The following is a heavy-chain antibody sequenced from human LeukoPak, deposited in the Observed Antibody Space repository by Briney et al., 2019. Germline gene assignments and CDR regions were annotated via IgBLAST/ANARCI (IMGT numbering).Heavy chain of an antibody. J-gene: IGHJ4*02. V-gene: IGHV3-53*01. CDR3: ASRIATAGSVDY. Sequence: GGSLRLSCAASGFTFSSYSMSWVRQAPGKGLEWVSVIYSSGSTYYADSVKGRFTISRDNSKNTLHLQMNTLRAEDTAVYYCASRIATAGSVDYWGQGTLVTVSS. D-gene: IGHD6-13*01. CDR1: GFTFSSYS. CDR2: IYSSGST.